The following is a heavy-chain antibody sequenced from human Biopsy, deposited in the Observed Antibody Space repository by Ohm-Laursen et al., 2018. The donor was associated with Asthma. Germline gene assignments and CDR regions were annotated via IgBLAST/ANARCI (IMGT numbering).Heavy chain of an antibody. V-gene: IGHV1-69*13. CDR1: GGTFNTYV. J-gene: IGHJ4*02. Sequence: ASVKVSCKSLGGTFNTYVIGWVRQAPGQGLEWMGGINSVFGTTTYPQKFQDRATITADDSTSTVYMELSSLRSEDTAVYYCARKAGSCISRTCYSLDFWGQGTLVTISS. D-gene: IGHD2-2*01. CDR3: ARKAGSCISRTCYSLDF. CDR2: INSVFGTT.